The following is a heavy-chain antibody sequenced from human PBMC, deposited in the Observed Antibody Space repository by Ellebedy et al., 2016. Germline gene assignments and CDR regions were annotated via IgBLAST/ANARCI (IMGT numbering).Heavy chain of an antibody. Sequence: GGSLRLSCEASGFTFQTYTMTWVRQAPGKGLQWVSSISGNLQFVNYTDSVKGRFTISRDHAKNSLSLQMDSLRAEDAAMYFCVTNRGEGGLLSFFDFWGRGTQVTVSP. CDR2: ISGNLQFV. J-gene: IGHJ4*02. V-gene: IGHV3-21*01. D-gene: IGHD2/OR15-2a*01. CDR1: GFTFQTYT. CDR3: VTNRGEGGLLSFFDF.